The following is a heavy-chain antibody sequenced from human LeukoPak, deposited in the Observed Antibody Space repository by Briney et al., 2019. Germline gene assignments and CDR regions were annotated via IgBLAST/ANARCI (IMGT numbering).Heavy chain of an antibody. V-gene: IGHV3-23*01. D-gene: IGHD3-3*01. J-gene: IGHJ6*02. Sequence: GGSLRLSCAASGFTFSSYAMSWVRQAPGKGLEWVSAISGSGGSTYYADSVKGRFTISRDNSKNTLYLQMNSLRAEDTAIYYCAKGTGVLRFLEWLLPSGMDVWGQGTTVTVSS. CDR3: AKGTGVLRFLEWLLPSGMDV. CDR1: GFTFSSYA. CDR2: ISGSGGST.